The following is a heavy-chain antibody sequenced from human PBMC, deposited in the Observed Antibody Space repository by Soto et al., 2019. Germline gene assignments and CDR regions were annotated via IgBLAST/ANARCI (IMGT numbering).Heavy chain of an antibody. CDR2: IYHSGST. Sequence: QVQLQESGPGLVKPSETLSLTCIVSNDSISGYYWSWIRQPPGKGLEWIGYIYHSGSTNYNSSLKSRVTTSVDTSKNQFSLRLISVTAADTAVYYCARDGDGRMTTNPYYYSGMDVWGQGTTVTVSS. CDR3: ARDGDGRMTTNPYYYSGMDV. V-gene: IGHV4-59*01. CDR1: NDSISGYY. D-gene: IGHD4-4*01. J-gene: IGHJ6*02.